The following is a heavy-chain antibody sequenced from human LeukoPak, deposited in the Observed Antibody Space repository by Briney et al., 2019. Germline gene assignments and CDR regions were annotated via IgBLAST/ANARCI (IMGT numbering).Heavy chain of an antibody. D-gene: IGHD3-3*01. CDR3: ARGLYDFWSGYYPLAFDY. Sequence: SETLSLTCAVYGGSFSGYYWSWIRQPPGKGLERIGEINHSGSTNYNPSLKSRVTISVDTSKNQFSLKLSSVTAADTAVYYCARGLYDFWSGYYPLAFDYWGQGTLVTVSS. CDR2: INHSGST. V-gene: IGHV4-34*01. J-gene: IGHJ4*02. CDR1: GGSFSGYY.